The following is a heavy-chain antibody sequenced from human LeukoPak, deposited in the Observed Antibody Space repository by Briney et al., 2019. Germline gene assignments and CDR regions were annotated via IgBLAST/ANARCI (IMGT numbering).Heavy chain of an antibody. CDR3: ARGPGGYCSGGSCYSDY. CDR1: GYTFTSYD. D-gene: IGHD2-15*01. V-gene: IGHV1-8*01. CDR2: MNPNSGNT. J-gene: IGHJ4*02. Sequence: ASVKVSCKASGYTFTSYDINWVRQATGRGLEWMGWMNPNSGNTGYAQKFQGRVTMTRNTSISTAYMELSSLRSEDTAVYYCARGPGGYCSGGSCYSDYWGQGTLVTVSS.